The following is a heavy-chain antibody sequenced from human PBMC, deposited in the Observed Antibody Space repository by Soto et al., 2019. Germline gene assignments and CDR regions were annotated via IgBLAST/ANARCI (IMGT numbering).Heavy chain of an antibody. CDR3: ASMGYHYGSGSYPLDY. J-gene: IGHJ4*02. Sequence: QVQLQESGPGLVKPSETLSLTCTVSGGSISSYYWTWIRQPPGKGLEWIGFIYNSGSTHYNPSLRSRGTISVDTCKNQFSLKLRSVTAADTAVYYCASMGYHYGSGSYPLDYWGQGTLVTVSS. CDR1: GGSISSYY. V-gene: IGHV4-59*08. D-gene: IGHD3-10*01. CDR2: IYNSGST.